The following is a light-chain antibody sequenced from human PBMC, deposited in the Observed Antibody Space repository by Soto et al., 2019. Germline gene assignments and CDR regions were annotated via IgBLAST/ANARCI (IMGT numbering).Light chain of an antibody. J-gene: IGKJ1*01. Sequence: EIAMTQSPATLSLYRGERLTLSSRLSQSVSVDLAWYQQRPGQAPRLLIYGASTRATGIPVRFSGSGSGTEFSLTISSLQSEDFAFYYCQQYNNWPPWTFGQGTKVDIK. V-gene: IGKV3-15*01. CDR3: QQYNNWPPWT. CDR1: QSVSVD. CDR2: GAS.